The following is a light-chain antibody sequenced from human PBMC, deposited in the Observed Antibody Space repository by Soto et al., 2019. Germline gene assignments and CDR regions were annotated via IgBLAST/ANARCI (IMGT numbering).Light chain of an antibody. J-gene: IGKJ1*01. CDR1: QSVSSN. CDR3: QQYNNWPET. Sequence: EIVMTQSPATLSVSPGERATLSCRASQSVSSNLAWYQQKPGQAPRLLIYGASTRATGIAARFSGSGSGTECTLTIGSLQSEDFAVYYCQQYNNWPETVGQGTKVEIK. CDR2: GAS. V-gene: IGKV3-15*01.